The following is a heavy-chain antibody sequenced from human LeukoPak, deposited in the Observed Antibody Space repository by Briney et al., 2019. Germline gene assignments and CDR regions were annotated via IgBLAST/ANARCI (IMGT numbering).Heavy chain of an antibody. D-gene: IGHD2-2*01. V-gene: IGHV3-21*01. J-gene: IGHJ4*02. CDR3: ARDAGGLVPAEYFDY. CDR2: ISSSGRYI. CDR1: GFTFSNYN. Sequence: GGSLRLSCATSGFTFSNYNMNWVRQAPGKGLEWVSTISSSGRYIYYAESVKGRFIISRDNAKNSLYLQMNSLRAEDTAVYYCARDAGGLVPAEYFDYWGQGTLVTVSS.